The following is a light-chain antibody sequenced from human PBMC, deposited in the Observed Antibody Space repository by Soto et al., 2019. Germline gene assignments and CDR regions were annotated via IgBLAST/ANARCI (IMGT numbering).Light chain of an antibody. Sequence: DIVLTQSPGTLSLSPGERATLSCRASQSVSSSYVAWYQQKPGQSPRLLIYGASSRATGIPDRFTGSGSGTDFSLTISRLEPEDFAVYYCQQYGNSRGTFGQGTKVEIK. CDR3: QQYGNSRGT. V-gene: IGKV3-20*01. CDR1: QSVSSSY. CDR2: GAS. J-gene: IGKJ1*01.